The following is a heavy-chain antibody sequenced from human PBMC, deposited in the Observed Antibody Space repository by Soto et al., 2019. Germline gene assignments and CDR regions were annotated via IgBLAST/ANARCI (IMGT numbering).Heavy chain of an antibody. J-gene: IGHJ5*02. CDR1: GGSISSGDYY. CDR3: AREVVVVVAATPPNNWFDP. CDR2: IYYSGST. V-gene: IGHV4-30-4*01. D-gene: IGHD2-15*01. Sequence: QVQLQESGPGLVKPSQTLSLTCTVSGGSISSGDYYWSWLRQPPGNGLEWIGYIYYSGSTYYNPSLKSRVTISVDTSKNQFSLKLSSVTAADTAVYYCAREVVVVVAATPPNNWFDPWGREPWSPSPQ.